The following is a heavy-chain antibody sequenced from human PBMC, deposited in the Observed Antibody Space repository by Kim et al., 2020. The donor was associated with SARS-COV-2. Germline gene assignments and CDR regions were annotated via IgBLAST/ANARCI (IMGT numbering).Heavy chain of an antibody. V-gene: IGHV4-61*01. CDR1: GGSVTSGTYY. Sequence: SETLSLTCTVSGGSVTSGTYYWTWIRQSPSKGLEWIGYIHYSGPINYNPSLKSPVTMSVDTSKNQFSLKLTSVTPADTAVYYCSRLHQALDYWGQGALGT. CDR2: IHYSGPI. CDR3: SRLHQALDY. J-gene: IGHJ4*02. D-gene: IGHD2-2*01.